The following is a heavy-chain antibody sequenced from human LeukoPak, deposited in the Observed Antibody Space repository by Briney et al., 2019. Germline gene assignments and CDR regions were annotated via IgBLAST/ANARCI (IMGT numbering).Heavy chain of an antibody. J-gene: IGHJ4*02. V-gene: IGHV3-9*01. Sequence: PGRSLRLSCAASGFTFDDYAMHWVRQAPGKGLEWVSGISWNSGSIGYADSVKGRFTISRDNAKNSLYLQMNSLRAEDTALYYCAKAGGVRGFGELPFFDYWGQGTLVTVSS. CDR1: GFTFDDYA. CDR2: ISWNSGSI. D-gene: IGHD3-10*01. CDR3: AKAGGVRGFGELPFFDY.